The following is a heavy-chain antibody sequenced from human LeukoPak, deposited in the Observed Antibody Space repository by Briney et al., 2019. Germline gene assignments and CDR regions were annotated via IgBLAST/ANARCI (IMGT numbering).Heavy chain of an antibody. CDR2: ISGSGDT. CDR1: GVSISSYY. J-gene: IGHJ3*02. D-gene: IGHD3-22*01. V-gene: IGHV4-59*01. Sequence: SETLSLTCTVSGVSISSYYWSWLRQPPGKGLEWVGHISGSGDTNYNPSLKSRVTISVDTSKKQFSLKLSSVTTADTSVYYCARDSYKDTSGYFNDTFAMWGQRTLVTVST. CDR3: ARDSYKDTSGYFNDTFAM.